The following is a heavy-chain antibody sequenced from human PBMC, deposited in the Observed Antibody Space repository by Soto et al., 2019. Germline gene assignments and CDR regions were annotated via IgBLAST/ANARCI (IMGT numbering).Heavy chain of an antibody. D-gene: IGHD3-10*01. V-gene: IGHV1-8*01. CDR2: MNLNSVNT. J-gene: IGHJ4*02. CDR1: GYTFTSYD. CDR3: ARGSRRPWGSGSYYWLDY. Sequence: ASVKVSCKASGYTFTSYDINWVRQATGQRLEWMGWMNLNSVNTGYAQKFQGRVTMIRNTSISTSYMELSSLRSEDTAVYYCARGSRRPWGSGSYYWLDYWGQGTLVTVSS.